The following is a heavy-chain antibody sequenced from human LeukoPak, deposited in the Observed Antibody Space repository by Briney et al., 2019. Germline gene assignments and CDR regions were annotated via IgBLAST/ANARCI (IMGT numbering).Heavy chain of an antibody. D-gene: IGHD3-16*01. J-gene: IGHJ4*02. V-gene: IGHV1-69*13. CDR1: GGTFRSSVARSYG. Sequence: ASVKVSCKASGGTFRSSVARSYGISGVRQAPGQGLEWMGGIIPIFGTANYAQKFQGRVTITADESRSTAYMELSSLRSEDTAVYYCARDLGRGWGNWGQGTLVTVSS. CDR3: ARDLGRGWGN. CDR2: IIPIFGTA.